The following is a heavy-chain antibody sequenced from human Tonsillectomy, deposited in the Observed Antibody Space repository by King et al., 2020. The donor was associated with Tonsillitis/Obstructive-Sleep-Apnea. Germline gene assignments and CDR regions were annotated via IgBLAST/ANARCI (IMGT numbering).Heavy chain of an antibody. CDR3: ATLSGPDSSGYPNYYGMDV. V-gene: IGHV1-24*01. CDR2: FDPEDGET. J-gene: IGHJ6*02. CDR1: GYTLTELS. Sequence: QLVKSGAEVKKPGASVKVSCKVSGYTLTELSMHWVRQAPGKGLEWMGGFDPEDGETIYAQKFQGRVTMTEDTSTDTAYMELSSLRSEDTAVYYCATLSGPDSSGYPNYYGMDVWGQGTTVTVSS. D-gene: IGHD3-22*01.